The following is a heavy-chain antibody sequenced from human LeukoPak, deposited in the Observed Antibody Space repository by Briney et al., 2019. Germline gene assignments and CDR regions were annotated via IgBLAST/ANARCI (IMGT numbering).Heavy chain of an antibody. J-gene: IGHJ2*01. D-gene: IGHD3-3*01. CDR2: IYYSGST. CDR3: ARYEDWYFDL. V-gene: IGHV4-61*05. CDR1: GGSISSSSYY. Sequence: SETLSLTCTVSGGSISSSSYYWGWIRQPPGKGLEWIGNIYYSGSTNYNPSLKSRVTISVDTSKNQFSLKLSSVTAADTAVYYCARYEDWYFDLWGRGALVTVSS.